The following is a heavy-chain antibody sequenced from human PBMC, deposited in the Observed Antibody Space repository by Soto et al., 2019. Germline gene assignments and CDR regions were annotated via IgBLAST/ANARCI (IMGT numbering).Heavy chain of an antibody. D-gene: IGHD3-10*01. CDR2: INAGNGNT. J-gene: IGHJ5*02. CDR1: GYTFTSYA. V-gene: IGHV1-3*01. Sequence: KVSCKASGYTFTSYAMHWVRQAPGQRLEWMGWINAGNGNTKYSQKFQGRVTITRDTSASTAYMELSSLRSEDTAVYYCARDSGYYGSGRYWFDPWGQGTLVTVSS. CDR3: ARDSGYYGSGRYWFDP.